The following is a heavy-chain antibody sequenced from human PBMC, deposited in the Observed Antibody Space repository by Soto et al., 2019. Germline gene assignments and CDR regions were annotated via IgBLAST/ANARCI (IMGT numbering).Heavy chain of an antibody. J-gene: IGHJ4*02. D-gene: IGHD3-10*01. CDR1: GGSFSGYY. CDR3: ARPPYYYGSGSFLY. V-gene: IGHV4-34*01. CDR2: INHSGST. Sequence: TLSLTCAVYGGSFSGYYWSWIRQPPGKGLEWIGEINHSGSTNYNPSLKSRVTISVDTSKNQFSLKLSSVTAADTAVYYCARPPYYYGSGSFLYWGQGTLVTVSS.